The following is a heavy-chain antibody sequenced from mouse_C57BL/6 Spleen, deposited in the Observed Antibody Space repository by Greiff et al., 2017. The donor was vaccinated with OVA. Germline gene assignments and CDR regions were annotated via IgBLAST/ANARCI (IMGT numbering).Heavy chain of an antibody. V-gene: IGHV3-1*01. CDR3: ARDGGYGNYGWYFDV. J-gene: IGHJ1*03. Sequence: EVQLVESGPGMVKPSQSLSLTCTVTGYSITSGYDWHWIRHFPGNKLEWMGYISYSGSTNYNPSLKSRISITHDTSKNHFFLKLNSVTTEDTATYYCARDGGYGNYGWYFDVWGTGTTVTVSS. CDR1: GYSITSGYD. CDR2: ISYSGST. D-gene: IGHD2-1*01.